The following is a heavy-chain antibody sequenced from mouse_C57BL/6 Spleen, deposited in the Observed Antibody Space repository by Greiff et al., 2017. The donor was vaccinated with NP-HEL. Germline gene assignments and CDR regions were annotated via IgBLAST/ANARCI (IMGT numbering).Heavy chain of an antibody. Sequence: VQLQQPGAELVKPGASVKLSCKASGYTFTSYWMHWVKQRPGRGLEWIGRIAPNSGGTKYNEKFKSKATLTVDNPSSTAYMQLSSLTSEDSAVYYGTRSYYYGKDGTYGDWGQGTTLTVSS. V-gene: IGHV1-72*01. CDR1: GYTFTSYW. CDR2: IAPNSGGT. J-gene: IGHJ2*01. CDR3: TRSYYYGKDGTYGD. D-gene: IGHD1-1*01.